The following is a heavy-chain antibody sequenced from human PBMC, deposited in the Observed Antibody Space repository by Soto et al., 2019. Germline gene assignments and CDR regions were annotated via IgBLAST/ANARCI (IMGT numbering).Heavy chain of an antibody. V-gene: IGHV4-4*02. CDR3: ASVYYYDTSAYFYPYFDY. CDR2: IYHSGST. J-gene: IGHJ4*02. D-gene: IGHD3-22*01. CDR1: GGSISSSNW. Sequence: TLSLTCAVSGGSISSSNWWSWVRQPPGKGLEWIGEIYHSGSTNYNPSLKSRVTISVDKSKNQFSLKLSSVTAADTAVYYCASVYYYDTSAYFYPYFDYWGQGTLVTVSS.